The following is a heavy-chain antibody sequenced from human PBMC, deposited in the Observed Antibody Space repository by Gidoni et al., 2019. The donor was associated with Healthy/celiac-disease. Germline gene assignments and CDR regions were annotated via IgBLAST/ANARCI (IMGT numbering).Heavy chain of an antibody. CDR1: GSSSTSYW. D-gene: IGHD3-10*01. CDR2: IDPSYAYT. CDR3: ARHASMGFGESRFDP. J-gene: IGHJ5*02. V-gene: IGHV5-10-1*03. Sequence: EVQLVQSGAEVKKPGESLRISCKGSGSSSTSYWISWVRQMPGKGLEWMGRIDPSYAYTNYSPSFQGHVTISADKSISTAYLQWSSLKASDTAMYYCARHASMGFGESRFDPWGQGTLVTVSS.